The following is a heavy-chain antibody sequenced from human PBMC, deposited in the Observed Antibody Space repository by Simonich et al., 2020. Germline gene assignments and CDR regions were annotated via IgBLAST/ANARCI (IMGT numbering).Heavy chain of an antibody. CDR2: IDPNSGGK. V-gene: IGHV1-2*02. Sequence: QVQLVQSGAEVKKPGASVKVSCKASGYTFTGYYMHWVRQAPGQGLEWMEWIDPNSGGKSYEQKFQGRVTMTRDTSISTAYMELSRLRSDDTAVYYCARGRLTGDKGAFDIWGQGTMVTVSS. CDR1: GYTFTGYY. J-gene: IGHJ3*02. CDR3: ARGRLTGDKGAFDI. D-gene: IGHD7-27*01.